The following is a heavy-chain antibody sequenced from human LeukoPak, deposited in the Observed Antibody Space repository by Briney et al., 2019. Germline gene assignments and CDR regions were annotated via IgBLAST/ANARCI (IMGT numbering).Heavy chain of an antibody. J-gene: IGHJ4*02. Sequence: GGSLRLSCVASGFTFSSYWMHWVRQDPRKGLVWVSRINGDGRNINYADSVRGRFTISRDNAKNTLYLQMNTLRVEDTAVYYCAKDGDILTGYHFDYWGQGTLVTVSS. D-gene: IGHD3-9*01. V-gene: IGHV3-74*01. CDR3: AKDGDILTGYHFDY. CDR2: INGDGRNI. CDR1: GFTFSSYW.